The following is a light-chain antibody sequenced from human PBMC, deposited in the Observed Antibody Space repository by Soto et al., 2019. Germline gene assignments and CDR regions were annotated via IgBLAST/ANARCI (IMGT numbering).Light chain of an antibody. Sequence: RSVSGSPGQSVTLSCTGATTDVGSSDYVSWYQQHPGKAPRLLIYDVTKRPAGVPTRFSGSKSDKTASLTISGLQTEDEAVYFCCSFAGPSIMFDGGTKVTVL. V-gene: IGLV2-11*01. J-gene: IGLJ3*02. CDR1: TTDVGSSDY. CDR2: DVT. CDR3: CSFAGPSIM.